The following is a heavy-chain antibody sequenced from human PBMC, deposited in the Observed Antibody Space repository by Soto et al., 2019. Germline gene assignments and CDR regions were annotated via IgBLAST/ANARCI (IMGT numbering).Heavy chain of an antibody. J-gene: IGHJ4*02. CDR3: SHGYGQYFNS. CDR2: IKSKTAGGTT. CDR1: GFSLTDVW. V-gene: IGHV3-15*07. D-gene: IGHD5-18*01. Sequence: PGGSLRLSCAVSGFSLTDVWMNWVRQAPGKGLEWVGRIKSKTAGGTTDYAAPVKGRFTILRDDSKNTLYLQMDSLITEDTAVYFCSHGYGQYFNSWGQGTLVTV.